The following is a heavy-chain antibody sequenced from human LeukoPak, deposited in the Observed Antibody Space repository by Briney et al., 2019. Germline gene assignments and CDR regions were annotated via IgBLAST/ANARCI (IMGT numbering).Heavy chain of an antibody. Sequence: ASVKVSCRASGYTFTNYNINWMRQAPGQGLEWMGWINPYNGNTNYAQKLQDRVTMTTDTSTSTAYMELRSLRSDDTAVFYCARDRSDSGDYVLLDSWGQGTLVTVSS. J-gene: IGHJ4*02. CDR2: INPYNGNT. V-gene: IGHV1-18*01. CDR1: GYTFTNYN. CDR3: ARDRSDSGDYVLLDS. D-gene: IGHD4-17*01.